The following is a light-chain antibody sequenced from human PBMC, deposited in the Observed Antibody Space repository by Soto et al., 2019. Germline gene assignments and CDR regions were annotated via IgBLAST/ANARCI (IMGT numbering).Light chain of an antibody. Sequence: QSVLTQPASVSGSPGQSITISCTGTSSDVVGYNYVSWYQQHPGKAPKLMIYDVSDRPSGVSNRFSGSKSGNTASLTISGLQAEDEADYYCCSYTSSSTPNYVFGIGTRSPS. CDR2: DVS. J-gene: IGLJ1*01. CDR3: CSYTSSSTPNYV. V-gene: IGLV2-14*01. CDR1: SSDVVGYNY.